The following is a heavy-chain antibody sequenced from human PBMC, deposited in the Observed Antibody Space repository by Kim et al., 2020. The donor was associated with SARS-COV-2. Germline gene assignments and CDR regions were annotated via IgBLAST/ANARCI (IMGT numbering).Heavy chain of an antibody. V-gene: IGHV4-59*08. D-gene: IGHD3-16*01. CDR2: IFHTGTT. CDR1: GGSTSSYY. CDR3: AIRRGPAGGADLDC. J-gene: IGHJ4*02. Sequence: SESLSLTCTVSGGSTSSYYWSWIRQPPGKGLEWIGCIFHTGTTNYSPSLKSRVTLSVNTSKNQFALKLKSVTAADTAVYYCAIRRGPAGGADLDCWGQGTLATLSS.